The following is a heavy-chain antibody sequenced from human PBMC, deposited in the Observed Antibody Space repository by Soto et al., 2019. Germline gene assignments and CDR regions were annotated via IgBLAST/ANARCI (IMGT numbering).Heavy chain of an antibody. CDR1: GYSFTGYW. CDR2: IDPSDSYI. J-gene: IGHJ4*02. CDR3: MRRYSSTSLPDY. D-gene: IGHD6-6*01. Sequence: GESLKISCRGSGYSFTGYWINWVRQMPGKGLEWIGRIDPSDSYINYSPSFRGHVTISAAKSITTVFLQWNSLRASDTAMYYCMRRYSSTSLPDYCGQGTLVTVSS. V-gene: IGHV5-10-1*01.